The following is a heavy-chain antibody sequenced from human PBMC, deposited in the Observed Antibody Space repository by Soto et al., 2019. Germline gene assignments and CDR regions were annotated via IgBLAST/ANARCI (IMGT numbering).Heavy chain of an antibody. CDR3: TRDSGYDQTLFDY. CDR1: GFTFGDYA. Sequence: GGSLRLSCTASGFTFGDYAMSWFRQAPGKGLEWVGFIRSKAYGGTTEYAASVKGRFTISRDDSKSIAYLQMNSLKTEDTAVYYCTRDSGYDQTLFDYWGQGTLVTVSS. V-gene: IGHV3-49*03. J-gene: IGHJ4*02. CDR2: IRSKAYGGTT. D-gene: IGHD5-12*01.